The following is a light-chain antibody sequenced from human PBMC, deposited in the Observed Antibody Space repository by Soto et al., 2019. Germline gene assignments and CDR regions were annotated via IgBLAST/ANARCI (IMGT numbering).Light chain of an antibody. V-gene: IGLV1-44*01. CDR3: EAWDDSLNGWV. CDR1: SSNIGSNT. J-gene: IGLJ3*02. CDR2: SNN. Sequence: QSVLTQPPSASGTPGQRVTISCSGSSSNIGSNTVNWYQQLPGTAPKLLIYSNNQRPSGVPDRFSGSKSGTSASLAISGLQSEDEADYYCEAWDDSLNGWVFGGWTKLTVL.